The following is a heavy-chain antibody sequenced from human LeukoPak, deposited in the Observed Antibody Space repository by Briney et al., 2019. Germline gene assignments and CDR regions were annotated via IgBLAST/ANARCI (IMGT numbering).Heavy chain of an antibody. D-gene: IGHD3-22*01. CDR2: IIPILGIA. CDR3: ASSRDDYDSSVVELDY. J-gene: IGHJ4*02. V-gene: IGHV1-69*02. Sequence: ASVKVSCKASGYTFTSYYMHWVRQAPGQGLEWMGRIIPILGIANYAQKFQGRVTITADKSTSTAYMELSSLRSEDTAVYYCASSRDDYDSSVVELDYWGQGTLVTVSS. CDR1: GYTFTSYY.